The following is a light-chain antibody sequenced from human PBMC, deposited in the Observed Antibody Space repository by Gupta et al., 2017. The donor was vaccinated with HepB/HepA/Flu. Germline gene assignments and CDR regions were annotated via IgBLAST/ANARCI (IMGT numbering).Light chain of an antibody. CDR1: QSVLYSSNNKNY. J-gene: IGKJ4*01. V-gene: IGKV4-1*01. Sequence: DILMTQSPDSLALSLGARATINCKSSQSVLYSSNNKNYLAWYQQKPGQPPKLLIYWASTRESGVPDRFSGSGSGTDFTLTISSLQAEDVAVYYCQQYYSTPVTFGGGTKVEIK. CDR2: WAS. CDR3: QQYYSTPVT.